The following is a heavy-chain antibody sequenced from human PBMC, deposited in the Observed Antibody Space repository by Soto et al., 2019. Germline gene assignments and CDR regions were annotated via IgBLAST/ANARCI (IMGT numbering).Heavy chain of an antibody. CDR3: ASKSPALDY. J-gene: IGHJ4*02. CDR1: GFTFSSFG. CDR2: IWHDGRNK. V-gene: IGHV3-33*01. D-gene: IGHD2-2*01. Sequence: GGSLRLSCAASGFTFSSFGMHCVRQAPGKGLEWVAVIWHDGRNKYYADFVKGRFTISRDNSKNTLFLQMNSLRVEDTAVYYCASKSPALDYSSQGTLVTVSS.